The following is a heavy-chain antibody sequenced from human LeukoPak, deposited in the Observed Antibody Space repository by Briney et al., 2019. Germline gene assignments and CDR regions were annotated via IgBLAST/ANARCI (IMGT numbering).Heavy chain of an antibody. CDR2: IYYSGST. J-gene: IGHJ5*02. CDR3: ARHGLLWFGELSGDWFDP. V-gene: IGHV4-39*01. CDR1: GGSISSSSYS. D-gene: IGHD3-10*01. Sequence: PSETLSLTCTVSGGSISSSSYSWGWIRQPPGKGLEWIGSIYYSGSTYYNPSLKSRVTISVDTSKNQFSLKLSSVTAADTAVYYCARHGLLWFGELSGDWFDPWGQGTLVTVSS.